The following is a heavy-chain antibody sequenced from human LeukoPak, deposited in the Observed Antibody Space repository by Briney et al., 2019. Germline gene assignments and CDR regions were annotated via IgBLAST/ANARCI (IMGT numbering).Heavy chain of an antibody. CDR3: ARDYGDYAYYFDY. CDR1: GGSISSGSYY. J-gene: IGHJ4*02. CDR2: IYYSGST. D-gene: IGHD4-17*01. Sequence: SETLSLTCTVSGGSISSGSYYWGWIRQPPGKGLEWIGSIYYSGSTYYNPSLKSRVTISVYTSKNQFSLKLSSVTAADTAVYYCARDYGDYAYYFDYWGQGTLVTVSS. V-gene: IGHV4-39*01.